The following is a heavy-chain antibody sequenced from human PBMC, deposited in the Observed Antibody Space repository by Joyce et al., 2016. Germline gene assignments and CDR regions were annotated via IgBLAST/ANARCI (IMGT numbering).Heavy chain of an antibody. CDR3: ARRGGGYFDY. CDR1: GLSLSTYGMS. Sequence: QVTLRESGPALVKPTQTLTLTCTFSGLSLSTYGMSVSWIRQPPGKALEWLARIDWDDDKYYSTALKTWLTISKDTSNNQVVLTMTNMDPVDTATYYCARRGGGYFDYWGQGTLVTVSS. V-gene: IGHV2-70*15. D-gene: IGHD3-10*01. J-gene: IGHJ4*02. CDR2: IDWDDDK.